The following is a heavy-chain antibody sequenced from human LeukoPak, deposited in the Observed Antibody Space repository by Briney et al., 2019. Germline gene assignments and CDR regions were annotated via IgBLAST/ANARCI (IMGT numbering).Heavy chain of an antibody. CDR3: ARARTRFCSGGSCYSGYAFDI. V-gene: IGHV3-21*01. Sequence: PGGSLRLSCAASGFTFSTYSMNWVRQAPGKGLEWVSSISSRSSYIYYADSVKGRFTISRDNAKNSLYLQMSSLRAEDTAVYYCARARTRFCSGGSCYSGYAFDIWGQGTMVTVSS. CDR1: GFTFSTYS. CDR2: ISSRSSYI. J-gene: IGHJ3*02. D-gene: IGHD2-15*01.